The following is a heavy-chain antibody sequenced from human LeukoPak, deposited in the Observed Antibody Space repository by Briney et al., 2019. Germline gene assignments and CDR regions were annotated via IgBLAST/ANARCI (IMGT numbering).Heavy chain of an antibody. V-gene: IGHV3-23*01. J-gene: IGHJ4*02. CDR3: AKDPGIAAGRGYFFDY. CDR1: GFTFSSYA. CDR2: ISGSGGST. Sequence: GGALRLSCAASGFTFSSYAMSWVRQAPGKGLEWVSAISGSGGSTYYADSVKGRFTICRDNSKNTLYLQMNSLRADDTAVYYCAKDPGIAAGRGYFFDYWGQGTLVTVSS. D-gene: IGHD6-13*01.